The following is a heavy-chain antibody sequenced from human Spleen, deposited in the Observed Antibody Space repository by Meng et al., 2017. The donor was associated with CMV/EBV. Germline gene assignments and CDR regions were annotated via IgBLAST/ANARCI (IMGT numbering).Heavy chain of an antibody. CDR2: INHSGST. CDR1: GWSFSGYY. J-gene: IGHJ4*02. V-gene: IGHV4-34*01. Sequence: YGWSFSGYYWSWIRQPPGKGLEWIGEINHSGSTNYNPSLKSRVTISVDTSKNQFSLKLSSVTAADTAVYYCARVPTWGIAAAGPYYWGQGTLVTVSS. CDR3: ARVPTWGIAAAGPYY. D-gene: IGHD6-13*01.